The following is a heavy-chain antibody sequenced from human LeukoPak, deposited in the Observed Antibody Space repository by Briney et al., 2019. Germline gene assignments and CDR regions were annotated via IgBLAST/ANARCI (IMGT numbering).Heavy chain of an antibody. CDR1: GGSISSSSYY. CDR2: IYHSGST. J-gene: IGHJ4*02. D-gene: IGHD3-22*01. Sequence: PSETLSLTCTVSGGSISSSSYYWGWIRQPPGKGLEWIGSIYHSGSTYYNPSLKSRVTISVDTSKNQFSLKLSSVTAADTAVYYCARRTGDSSGYPDYWGQGTLVTVSS. V-gene: IGHV4-39*07. CDR3: ARRTGDSSGYPDY.